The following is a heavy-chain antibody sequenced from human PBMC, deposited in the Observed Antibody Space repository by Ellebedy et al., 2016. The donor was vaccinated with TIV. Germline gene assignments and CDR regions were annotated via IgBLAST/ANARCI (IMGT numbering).Heavy chain of an antibody. D-gene: IGHD1-1*01. V-gene: IGHV3-72*01. Sequence: GESLKISCAVSGFTFSDYYMDWVRLAPGKGPEWVVRSRNKAKSYTTAYAASVKGRFTISRDDSKNSLYLQMNSLKTEDTAIYYCARDTTSDYWGKGALVTVSS. J-gene: IGHJ4*02. CDR1: GFTFSDYY. CDR3: ARDTTSDY. CDR2: SRNKAKSYTT.